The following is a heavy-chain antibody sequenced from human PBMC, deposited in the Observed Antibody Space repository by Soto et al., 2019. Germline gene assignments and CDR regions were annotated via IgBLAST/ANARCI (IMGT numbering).Heavy chain of an antibody. D-gene: IGHD6-25*01. CDR3: ARRKERSGPYYLDL. Sequence: ASVKVSCKASGFTFITYDFSWVRQAAGQGPEWMGWMNPNNGNAGFAQKFRGRINMTRNTSISTAYLELSSLRSDDSAVYFCARRKERSGPYYLDLWGQGTQVTVSS. CDR2: MNPNNGNA. CDR1: GFTFITYD. J-gene: IGHJ4*02. V-gene: IGHV1-8*01.